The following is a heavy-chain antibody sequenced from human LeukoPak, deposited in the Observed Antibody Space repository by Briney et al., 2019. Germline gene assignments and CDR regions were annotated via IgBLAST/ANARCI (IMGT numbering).Heavy chain of an antibody. Sequence: ASVKVSCKASGYTFASFYMHWVRQAPGQGLEWMGIINPSGGSTNYAQKFQGRVTMTRDTSTSTVYMELSSLRSEDTAVYYCARVGDYYGSGSYYDYWGQGTLVSVSS. CDR2: INPSGGST. V-gene: IGHV1-46*01. J-gene: IGHJ4*02. D-gene: IGHD3-10*01. CDR3: ARVGDYYGSGSYYDY. CDR1: GYTFASFY.